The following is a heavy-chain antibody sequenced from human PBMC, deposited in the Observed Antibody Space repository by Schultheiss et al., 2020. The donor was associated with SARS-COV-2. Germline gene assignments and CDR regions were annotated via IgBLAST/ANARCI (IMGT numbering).Heavy chain of an antibody. Sequence: GGSLRLSCAASGFTFSSYSMNWVRQAPGKGLEWVSSISSSSSYIYYADSVKGRFTISRDNAKNSLYLQMNSLRDDDTAMYYCARVDERYRYGYNNYYYLDVWGKGTMVTVSS. V-gene: IGHV3-21*01. D-gene: IGHD5-18*01. CDR3: ARVDERYRYGYNNYYYLDV. CDR1: GFTFSSYS. J-gene: IGHJ6*03. CDR2: ISSSSSYI.